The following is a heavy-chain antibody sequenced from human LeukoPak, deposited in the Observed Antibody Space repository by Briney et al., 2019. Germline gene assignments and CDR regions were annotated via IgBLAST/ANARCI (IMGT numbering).Heavy chain of an antibody. Sequence: PAETLSLTCTVSGGSISICYWSWIRQPPGKGLEWLGYIYNSGSTYYNPSLKSRVTISADTSKNQFSLRLTSMTAADAAVYYCVRDRELTYWGQGTLVTVSS. CDR2: IYNSGST. J-gene: IGHJ4*02. D-gene: IGHD5-24*01. V-gene: IGHV4-59*01. CDR1: GGSISICY. CDR3: VRDRELTY.